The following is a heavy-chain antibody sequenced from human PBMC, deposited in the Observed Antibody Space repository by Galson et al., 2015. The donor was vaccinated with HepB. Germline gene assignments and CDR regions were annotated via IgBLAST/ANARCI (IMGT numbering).Heavy chain of an antibody. J-gene: IGHJ5*02. V-gene: IGHV3-48*01. CDR3: ARGIVVVVAATPGSSWFDP. CDR2: ISSSSSTI. CDR1: GFTFNNYS. D-gene: IGHD2-15*01. Sequence: SLRLSCAASGFTFNNYSMNWVRQAPGKGLEWVSYISSSSSTIYYADSVKGRFTISRDNAKNSLYLQMNSLRVEDTAVYYCARGIVVVVAATPGSSWFDPWGQGTLVTVSS.